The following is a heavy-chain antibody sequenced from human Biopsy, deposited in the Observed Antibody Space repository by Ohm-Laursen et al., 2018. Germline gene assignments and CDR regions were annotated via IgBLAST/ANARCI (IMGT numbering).Heavy chain of an antibody. D-gene: IGHD6-19*01. CDR1: GCSICGSS. CDR3: AKHGSGWTGDDAFHI. V-gene: IGHV4-59*08. CDR2: ISYSRDT. Sequence: TLSLTCTVSGCSICGSSWSWIRQAPGKGLEWIGYISYSRDTNYNPSLKSRITISVDASKNQFSQKLTSVTAADTAVYYCAKHGSGWTGDDAFHIWGQGTMVTVSS. J-gene: IGHJ3*02.